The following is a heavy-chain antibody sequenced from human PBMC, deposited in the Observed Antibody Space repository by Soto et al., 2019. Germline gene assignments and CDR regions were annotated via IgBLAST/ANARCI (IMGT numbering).Heavy chain of an antibody. CDR1: GFTFSSYA. J-gene: IGHJ4*02. CDR3: ARARESYFDY. CDR2: ISSSGSNT. Sequence: PGGSLRLSCAASGFTFSSYAMSWVRQAPGKGLEWVSAISSSGSNTYYADSVKGRFTISRDNAKNSLYLQMNSLRAEDTAVYYCARARESYFDYWGQGTLVTVSS. V-gene: IGHV3-23*01.